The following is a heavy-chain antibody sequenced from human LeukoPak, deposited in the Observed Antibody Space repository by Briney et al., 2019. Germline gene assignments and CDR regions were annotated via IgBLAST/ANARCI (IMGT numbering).Heavy chain of an antibody. CDR2: IKQDGGEK. V-gene: IGHV3-7*01. Sequence: GGSLRLSCAASGFDFNNYWMNWVRQAPGKGLEWVANIKQDGGEKYYVDSVKGRFTISRDNAKNSVYLHMNSLRADDTAVYYCARGTTYYYDSSVPRAFDIWGQGTMVTVSS. CDR3: ARGTTYYYDSSVPRAFDI. J-gene: IGHJ3*02. D-gene: IGHD3-22*01. CDR1: GFDFNNYW.